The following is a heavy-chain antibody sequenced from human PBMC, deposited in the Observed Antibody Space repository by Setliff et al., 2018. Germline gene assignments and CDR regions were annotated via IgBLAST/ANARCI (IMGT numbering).Heavy chain of an antibody. J-gene: IGHJ3*02. D-gene: IGHD6-25*01. CDR1: GFTFNTYW. Sequence: GGSLRLSCAASGFTFNTYWMHWVRQAPGKGLVWFSHINSDGSGTSYADSVKGRFTISRDNVKNSLYLQMNSLRADDTAVYYCARSAANGGHDPFDIWGQGTLVTVSS. V-gene: IGHV3-74*01. CDR2: INSDGSGT. CDR3: ARSAANGGHDPFDI.